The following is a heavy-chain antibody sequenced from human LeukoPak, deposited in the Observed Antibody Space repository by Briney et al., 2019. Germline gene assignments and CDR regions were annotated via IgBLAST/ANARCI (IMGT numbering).Heavy chain of an antibody. V-gene: IGHV3-7*03. CDR3: ARGGGLDV. CDR1: EFTFSSYW. J-gene: IGHJ6*02. CDR2: INHNGNVN. D-gene: IGHD3-16*01. Sequence: GGSLRLSCAAPEFTFSSYWMNWARQAPGKGLEWVASINHNGNVNYYVDSVKGRFTISRDNAKNSLYLQMSNLRAEDTAVYFCARGGGLDVWGQGATVTVSS.